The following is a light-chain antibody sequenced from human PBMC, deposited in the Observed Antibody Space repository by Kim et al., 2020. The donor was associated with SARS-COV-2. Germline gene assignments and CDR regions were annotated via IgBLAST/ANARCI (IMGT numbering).Light chain of an antibody. CDR1: SGHSSYA. CDR3: QTWGTGLGV. J-gene: IGLJ1*01. CDR2: LNSDGSH. Sequence: QLVLTQSPSAYASLGASVKLTCTLSSGHSSYAIAWHQQQPEKGPRYLMKLNSDGSHSKGDGIPDRFSGSSSGAERYLTISSLQSEDEADYYCQTWGTGLGVFGTGTKVTVL. V-gene: IGLV4-69*01.